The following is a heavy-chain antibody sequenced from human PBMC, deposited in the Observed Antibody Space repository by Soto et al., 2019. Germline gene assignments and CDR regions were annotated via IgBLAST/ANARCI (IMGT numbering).Heavy chain of an antibody. Sequence: SVKVSCKACGWTFSSYAISWVRQAPGQGREWMGGIIPIFGTANYAQKFQGRVTITADESTSTAYMELSSLRSEDTAVYYCARVPSYYYDRSGQYYFDYWGQGTLVTVSS. J-gene: IGHJ4*02. CDR1: GWTFSSYA. CDR3: ARVPSYYYDRSGQYYFDY. V-gene: IGHV1-69*13. D-gene: IGHD3-22*01. CDR2: IIPIFGTA.